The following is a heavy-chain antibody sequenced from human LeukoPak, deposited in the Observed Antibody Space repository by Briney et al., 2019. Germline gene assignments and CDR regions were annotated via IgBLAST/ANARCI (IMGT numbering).Heavy chain of an antibody. CDR1: GFTFSSYG. V-gene: IGHV3-7*01. D-gene: IGHD6-19*01. CDR3: ATMAIAVAGDFDY. Sequence: GGSLRLSCAASGFTFSSYGMDWVRQAPGNGLEWVANIREDESEKNYVDSVKGRFTISRDNAWNSLYLQMNSLRPEDTAVYYCATMAIAVAGDFDYWGQGTLVTVSS. J-gene: IGHJ4*02. CDR2: IREDESEK.